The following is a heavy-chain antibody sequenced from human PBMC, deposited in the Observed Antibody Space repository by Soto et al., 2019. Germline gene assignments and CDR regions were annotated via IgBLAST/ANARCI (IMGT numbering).Heavy chain of an antibody. Sequence: SETLSLTCTVSGGSISSYYWSWIRQPPGKGLEWIGYIYYSGSTNYNPSLKSRVTISVDTSKNQFSLKLSSVTAADTAVYYCARVDGYGDGYFQHWGQGTLVTVSS. CDR3: ARVDGYGDGYFQH. CDR1: GGSISSYY. V-gene: IGHV4-59*01. D-gene: IGHD5-12*01. J-gene: IGHJ1*01. CDR2: IYYSGST.